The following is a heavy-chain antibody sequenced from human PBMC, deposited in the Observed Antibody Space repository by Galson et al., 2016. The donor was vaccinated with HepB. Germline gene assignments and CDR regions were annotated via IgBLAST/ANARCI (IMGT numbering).Heavy chain of an antibody. CDR1: GFTFSHSG. V-gene: IGHV3-33*01. J-gene: IGHJ6*04. D-gene: IGHD5-12*01. Sequence: SLRLSCAASGFTFSHSGMHWVRQAPGKGLEWLAVVWYDGSNEYYADSVRGRFTLSRDNSKNTLYLQTNSLRVEDTAVYYCASDVPGGGYDFGGRGHYYYYYGMDVWGTGTTVTVSS. CDR3: ASDVPGGGYDFGGRGHYYYYYGMDV. CDR2: VWYDGSNE.